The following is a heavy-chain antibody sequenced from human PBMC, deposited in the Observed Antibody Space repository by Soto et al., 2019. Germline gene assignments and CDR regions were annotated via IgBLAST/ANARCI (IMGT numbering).Heavy chain of an antibody. CDR3: AKDSRYCSSTSCHFQGTWFDP. CDR2: VSYAGIT. CDR1: GGSMNNFY. J-gene: IGHJ5*02. Sequence: SETLSLTCSVSGGSMNNFYWTWIRQPPGKGLEWIAHVSYAGITKYNPSLQSRVTISVDNSKNTLYLQMNSLRAEDTAVYYCAKDSRYCSSTSCHFQGTWFDPWGQGTLVTVS. D-gene: IGHD2-2*01. V-gene: IGHV4-59*12.